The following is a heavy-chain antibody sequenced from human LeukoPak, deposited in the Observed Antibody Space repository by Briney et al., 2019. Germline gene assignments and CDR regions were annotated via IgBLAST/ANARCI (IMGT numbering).Heavy chain of an antibody. CDR1: GLTFSNYA. CDR3: AKAPGRSGSSSTHDY. CDR2: ISGSSSST. J-gene: IGHJ4*02. V-gene: IGHV3-23*01. D-gene: IGHD6-6*01. Sequence: PGGSLRLSCAASGLTFSNYAMSWVRQAPGKGLEWVSAISGSSSSTYYADSVKGRFTISRDNSKNTLYLQMNSLRAEDTAVYYCAKAPGRSGSSSTHDYRGQGTLVTVSS.